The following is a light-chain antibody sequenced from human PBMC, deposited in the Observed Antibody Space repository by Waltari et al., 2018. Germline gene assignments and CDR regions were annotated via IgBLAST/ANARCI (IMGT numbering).Light chain of an antibody. Sequence: EIVLTQSPGTLSLSPGERAALSCRASQSVSSGYLAWYQQKPGQAPRLLIFGASNRATGIPDRFSGSGSGTDFTVTISRLEPEDFAVYYCQQRSNWPPYTFGQGTKLEIK. CDR3: QQRSNWPPYT. CDR1: QSVSSGY. J-gene: IGKJ2*01. V-gene: IGKV3D-20*02. CDR2: GAS.